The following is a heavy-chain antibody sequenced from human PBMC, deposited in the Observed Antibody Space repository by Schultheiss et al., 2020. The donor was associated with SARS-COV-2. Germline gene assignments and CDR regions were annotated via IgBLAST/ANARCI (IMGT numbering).Heavy chain of an antibody. CDR3: ARDRATPPKKEQYQLPQGAFDI. Sequence: GGSLRLSCAASGFTFSDYYMSWIRQAPGKGLEWVSYISSSGSTIYYADSVKGRFTISRDNSKNTLYLQMNSLRAEDTAVYYCARDRATPPKKEQYQLPQGAFDIWGQGTMVTVSS. CDR1: GFTFSDYY. V-gene: IGHV3-11*04. D-gene: IGHD2-2*01. CDR2: ISSSGSTI. J-gene: IGHJ3*02.